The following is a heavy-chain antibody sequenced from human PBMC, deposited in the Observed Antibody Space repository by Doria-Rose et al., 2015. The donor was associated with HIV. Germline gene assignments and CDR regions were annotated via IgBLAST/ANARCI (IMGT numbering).Heavy chain of an antibody. CDR2: IFSDDER. Sequence: QVTLKESGPVLAKPTETLTLTCTVSGVSLSSPGMGVSWIRQPPGKALEWLANIFSDDERYYKTSLKSRLTISRGTSKSQVVLTMTDMDPVDTATYYCARIKSSRWYHKYYFDFWGQGTLVIVSA. CDR3: ARIKSSRWYHKYYFDF. J-gene: IGHJ4*02. V-gene: IGHV2-26*01. CDR1: GVSLSSPGMG. D-gene: IGHD6-13*01.